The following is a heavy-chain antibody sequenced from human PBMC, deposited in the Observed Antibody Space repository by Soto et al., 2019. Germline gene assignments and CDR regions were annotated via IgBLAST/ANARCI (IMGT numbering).Heavy chain of an antibody. V-gene: IGHV3-30*14. J-gene: IGHJ5*02. CDR1: GFTFSSYA. CDR2: ISYDGSNK. Sequence: GGSLRLSCAASGFTFSSYAMHWVRQAPGKGLEWVAVISYDGSNKYYADSVKGRFTISRDNAKNSVYLQMNSLRTEDTAVYYCARTYSSGWYEGWFDPWGQGTLVTVSS. D-gene: IGHD6-19*01. CDR3: ARTYSSGWYEGWFDP.